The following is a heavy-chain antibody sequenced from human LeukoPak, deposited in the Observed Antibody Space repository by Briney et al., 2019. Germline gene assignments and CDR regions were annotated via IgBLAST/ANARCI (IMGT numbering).Heavy chain of an antibody. D-gene: IGHD3-16*01. CDR3: ARDYLSGDYVWGSPAINYFQY. J-gene: IGHJ4*02. Sequence: GGSLRLSCAASGFNFSTYWMSWVRQAPGKGLEWVANIKQDGSDKYYVDSVKGRFTISRDNAKNSLYLQMNSLRAEDTAVYYCARDYLSGDYVWGSPAINYFQYWGQGTLVTVSS. V-gene: IGHV3-7*01. CDR1: GFNFSTYW. CDR2: IKQDGSDK.